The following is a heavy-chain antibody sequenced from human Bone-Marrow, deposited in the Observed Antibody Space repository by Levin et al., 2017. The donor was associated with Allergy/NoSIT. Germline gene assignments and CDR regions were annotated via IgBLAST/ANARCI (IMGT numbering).Heavy chain of an antibody. J-gene: IGHJ4*02. D-gene: IGHD3-3*01. CDR1: GFTFSSYV. CDR3: AKGWNLEWLLSPLK. CDR2: ISGSGDNI. V-gene: IGHV3-23*01. Sequence: PGGSLRLSCAASGFTFSSYVMSWVRQAPEKGLEWVAAISGSGDNIYHADSVKGRFTISRDNSKNTLYLQMNSLRAVDTAIYYCAKGWNLEWLLSPLKWGQGTLVTVSS.